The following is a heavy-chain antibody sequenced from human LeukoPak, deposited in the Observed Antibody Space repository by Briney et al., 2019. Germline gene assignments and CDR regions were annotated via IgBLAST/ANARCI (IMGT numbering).Heavy chain of an antibody. V-gene: IGHV4-59*01. CDR1: GGSISTYY. CDR2: IYDSGST. CDR3: ASRPIRYFDWLLSRDAFDI. Sequence: SETLSLTCTVSGGSISTYYWSWIRQPPGKGLEWIGYIYDSGSTKYNPSLKSRVTISVDTSKNQFSLKLSSVTAADTAVYYCASRPIRYFDWLLSRDAFDIWGQGTMVTVSS. J-gene: IGHJ3*02. D-gene: IGHD3-9*01.